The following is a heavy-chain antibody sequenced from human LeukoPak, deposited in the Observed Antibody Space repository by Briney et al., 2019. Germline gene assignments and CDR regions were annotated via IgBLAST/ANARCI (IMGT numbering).Heavy chain of an antibody. D-gene: IGHD2-15*01. CDR1: GGSFSGYY. V-gene: IGHV4-34*01. CDR2: INHSGST. CDR3: ARFTHMRPARSGGRGMDV. J-gene: IGHJ6*02. Sequence: PSETLSLTCAVYGGSFSGYYWSWIRQPPGKGLEWIGEINHSGSTNYNPSLKSRVTISVDTSKNQFSLKLSSVTAADTAVYYCARFTHMRPARSGGRGMDVWGQGTTVTVSS.